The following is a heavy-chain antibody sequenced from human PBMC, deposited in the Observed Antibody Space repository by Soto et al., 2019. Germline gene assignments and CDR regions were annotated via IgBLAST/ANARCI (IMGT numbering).Heavy chain of an antibody. CDR1: GDSISGYH. D-gene: IGHD2-21*02. Sequence: PAETLSLTCTVSGDSISGYHWSWIRQPAGKGLEWIGRIYCSGTTNYKASHKSRVIMSVDTSKNQSSLKLSSVTAADTAVYYCARAEVLTAPLDPWGQGTLVTVSS. V-gene: IGHV4-4*07. CDR2: IYCSGTT. J-gene: IGHJ5*02. CDR3: ARAEVLTAPLDP.